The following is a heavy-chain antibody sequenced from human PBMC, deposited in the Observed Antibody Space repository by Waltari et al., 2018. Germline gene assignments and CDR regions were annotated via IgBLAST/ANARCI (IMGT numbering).Heavy chain of an antibody. CDR1: GGSISSYY. V-gene: IGHV4-59*08. J-gene: IGHJ2*01. CDR2: IYYSGST. CDR3: ARHSWTSHWYFDL. Sequence: QVQLQESGPGLVKPSETLSLTCTVSGGSISSYYWSWIRQPPGKGLEWIGYIYYSGSTNYNPSLKSRVTISVDTSKNQFSLKLSSVTAADTAVYYCARHSWTSHWYFDLWGRGTLVTVSS. D-gene: IGHD3-3*01.